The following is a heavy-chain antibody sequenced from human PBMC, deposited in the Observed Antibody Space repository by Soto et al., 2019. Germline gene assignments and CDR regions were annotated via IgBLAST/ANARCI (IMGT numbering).Heavy chain of an antibody. D-gene: IGHD3-3*01. J-gene: IGHJ6*01. V-gene: IGHV4-34*01. CDR3: ARARFDSWRQIYYVLDV. CDR2: INHSGTT. Sequence: SETLSLTCAVYGGSFSGYSWTWLRQPPGKGLEWIGEINHSGTTDYNPALKSRVTMSVDTSKNQFSLRVTSVTAADTAVYYCARARFDSWRQIYYVLDVWGAGSTVTV. CDR1: GGSFSGYS.